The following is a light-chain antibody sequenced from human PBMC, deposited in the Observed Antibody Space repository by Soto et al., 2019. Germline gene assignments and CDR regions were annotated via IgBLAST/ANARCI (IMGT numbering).Light chain of an antibody. CDR3: QQYNDWPPIP. CDR2: DAS. Sequence: ETVMTQSPATLSVSKGERATLSCRASQSVSSKLAWYQQKPGQAPRLLIYDASTRATVIPARFSGSGSGTEFTLTISSLQSEDFAVYYCQQYNDWPPIPFGQGTRLEIK. J-gene: IGKJ5*01. CDR1: QSVSSK. V-gene: IGKV3-15*01.